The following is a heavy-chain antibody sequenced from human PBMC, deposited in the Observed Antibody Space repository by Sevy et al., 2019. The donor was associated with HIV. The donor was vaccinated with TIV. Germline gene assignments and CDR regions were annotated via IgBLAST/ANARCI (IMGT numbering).Heavy chain of an antibody. Sequence: SETLSLTCAVYGGSFNDYYWTWIRQPPGKGLEWIGEINHSGHTNYKPSLKSRLTISVDTSKNLFSLRLSSVTAADTAVYYCARVPYSSGKYFYYYGMDVWGQRTTVTVSS. CDR2: INHSGHT. CDR1: GGSFNDYY. D-gene: IGHD3-10*01. V-gene: IGHV4-34*01. J-gene: IGHJ6*02. CDR3: ARVPYSSGKYFYYYGMDV.